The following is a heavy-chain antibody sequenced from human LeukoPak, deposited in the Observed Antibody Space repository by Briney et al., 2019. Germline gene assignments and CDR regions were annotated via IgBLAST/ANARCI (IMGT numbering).Heavy chain of an antibody. Sequence: PGESLRISCKGSGYSFTSYWITWVRQMPGKGLEWMGRIDPSDSYTNYSPSFQGHVTISADKSISTAYLQRSSLKASDTAIYYCARGVMVRGVRYYFDYWGQGILVTVSS. CDR1: GYSFTSYW. J-gene: IGHJ4*02. CDR3: ARGVMVRGVRYYFDY. CDR2: IDPSDSYT. D-gene: IGHD3-10*01. V-gene: IGHV5-10-1*01.